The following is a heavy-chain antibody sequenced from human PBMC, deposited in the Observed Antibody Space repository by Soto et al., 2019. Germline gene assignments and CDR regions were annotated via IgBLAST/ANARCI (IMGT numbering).Heavy chain of an antibody. CDR3: AKDAAYDYGEVGAYFDY. D-gene: IGHD4-17*01. Sequence: EVQLLESGGGLVQPGGSLRLSCAASGFTFSSYAMSWVRQAPGKGLDWVSAISGSGGSTYYADSVKGRFTISRDNSKNTLYLQMNSLRAEDTAVYYCAKDAAYDYGEVGAYFDYWGQGTLVTVSS. CDR1: GFTFSSYA. V-gene: IGHV3-23*01. CDR2: ISGSGGST. J-gene: IGHJ4*02.